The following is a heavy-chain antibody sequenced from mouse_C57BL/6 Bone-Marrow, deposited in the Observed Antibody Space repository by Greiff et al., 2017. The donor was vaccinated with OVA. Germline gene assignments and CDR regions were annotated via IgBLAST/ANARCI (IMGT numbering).Heavy chain of an antibody. CDR1: GYTFTSYW. D-gene: IGHD2-1*01. CDR3: AKGNYGYFDV. CDR2: IYPSDSET. V-gene: IGHV1-61*01. Sequence: QVQLQQPGAELVRPGSSVKLSCKASGYTFTSYWMDWVKQRPGQGLEWIGNIYPSDSETHYNQKFKDKATLTVDKSSSTAYMQLSSLTSEDSAVDYCAKGNYGYFDVWGTGTTVTVSS. J-gene: IGHJ1*03.